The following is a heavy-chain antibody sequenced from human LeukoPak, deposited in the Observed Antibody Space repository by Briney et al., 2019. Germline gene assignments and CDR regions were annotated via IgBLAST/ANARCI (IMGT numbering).Heavy chain of an antibody. J-gene: IGHJ4*02. CDR1: GGSISPYY. CDR3: AREVEIQLMEIFDY. D-gene: IGHD5-18*01. CDR2: IHYSGST. Sequence: SETLSLTCTVSGGSISPYYWAWIRQPPGKGLEWVGYIHYSGSTNYNPFLKSRVTISGDTSKNQFSLKLRSVTAADTAVYYCAREVEIQLMEIFDYWGQGTLVTVSS. V-gene: IGHV4-59*01.